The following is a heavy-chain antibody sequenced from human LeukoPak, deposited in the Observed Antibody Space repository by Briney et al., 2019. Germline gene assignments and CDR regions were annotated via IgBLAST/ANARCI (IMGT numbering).Heavy chain of an antibody. CDR1: GFTFSSYG. V-gene: IGHV3-33*01. D-gene: IGHD2-8*02. Sequence: GGSLRLSCAASGFTFSSYGMHWFRQAPGKGLEWVAVIWYDGSKKYYADSVKGRFTISRDNSKNTLYLQMDSLRAEDTAVYYCARYNTGSVDYWRQGTLVTVSS. CDR3: ARYNTGSVDY. J-gene: IGHJ4*02. CDR2: IWYDGSKK.